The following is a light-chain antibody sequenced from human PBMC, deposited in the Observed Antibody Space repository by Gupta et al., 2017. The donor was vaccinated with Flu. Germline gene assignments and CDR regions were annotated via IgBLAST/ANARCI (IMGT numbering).Light chain of an antibody. CDR2: WAS. J-gene: IGKJ4*01. V-gene: IGKV4-1*01. CDR1: QSVLYSSNNKNY. Sequence: KSSQSVLYSSNNKNYLAWYQQKPGQPPKLLIYWASTRESGVPDRFSGSGSGTDFTLTISSLQAEDVAVYYCQQYYSTPQLTFGGGTKVEIK. CDR3: QQYYSTPQLT.